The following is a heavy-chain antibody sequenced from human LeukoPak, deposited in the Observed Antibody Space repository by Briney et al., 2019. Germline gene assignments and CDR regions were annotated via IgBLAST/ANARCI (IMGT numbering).Heavy chain of an antibody. J-gene: IGHJ4*02. D-gene: IGHD2-15*01. Sequence: GGSLRLSCAASGFTFSSYAMSWVRQAPGKGLEWVSAISGSGGSTYYADSVKGRFTISRDNSKNTLYLQMNSLRAEDTAVYYCAKDFVVVVAATLVHWGQGTLVTVSS. CDR2: ISGSGGST. CDR3: AKDFVVVVAATLVH. CDR1: GFTFSSYA. V-gene: IGHV3-23*01.